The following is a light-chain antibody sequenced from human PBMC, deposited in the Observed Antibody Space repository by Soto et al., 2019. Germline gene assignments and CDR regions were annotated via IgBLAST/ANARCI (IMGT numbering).Light chain of an antibody. V-gene: IGLV4-60*03. J-gene: IGLJ2*01. CDR2: LEGSGSF. Sequence: QPVLTQSSSASASLGSSVTLTCTLSSGHSSYRIAWHQQQPGKAPRYLMKLEGSGSFIKGSGVPDRFSGSSSGADRYLTISNLQSEDEAHYYWETWDSSTYVVFGGGTKLTVL. CDR1: SGHSSYR. CDR3: ETWDSSTYVV.